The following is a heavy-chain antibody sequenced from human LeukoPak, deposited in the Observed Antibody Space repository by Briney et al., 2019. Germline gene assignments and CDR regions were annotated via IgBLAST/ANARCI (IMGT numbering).Heavy chain of an antibody. J-gene: IGHJ4*02. Sequence: SETLSLTCTVSGGSVSSGSYYWSWIRQPPGTGLEWIGYIYYSGSTSYNPSLKSRVTISVDTSKSQFSLKLSSVTAADTAVYYCARGGSYYRFDYWGQGTLVTVSS. CDR1: GGSVSSGSYY. CDR3: ARGGSYYRFDY. D-gene: IGHD1-26*01. CDR2: IYYSGST. V-gene: IGHV4-61*01.